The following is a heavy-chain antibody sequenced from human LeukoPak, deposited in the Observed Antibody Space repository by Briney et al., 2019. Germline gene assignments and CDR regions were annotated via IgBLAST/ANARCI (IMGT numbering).Heavy chain of an antibody. Sequence: SETLSLTCTVSGRSISSYYWSWIRQPPRKGLDRLRYTYYSGSTNYNPSLKSRVTISVDTSKNQFSLKLSSVTAADTAVYYCAGSRHIVVVTAIWNWFDPWGQGTLVTVSS. CDR1: GRSISSYY. J-gene: IGHJ5*02. CDR3: AGSRHIVVVTAIWNWFDP. CDR2: TYYSGST. V-gene: IGHV4-59*01. D-gene: IGHD2-21*02.